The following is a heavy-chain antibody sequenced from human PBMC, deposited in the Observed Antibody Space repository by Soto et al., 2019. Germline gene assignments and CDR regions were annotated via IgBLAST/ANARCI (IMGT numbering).Heavy chain of an antibody. CDR2: INPSGDST. D-gene: IGHD3-3*01. CDR3: ARSKTYDDFWSDN. V-gene: IGHV1-46*01. J-gene: IGHJ4*02. CDR1: GYTFTSYY. Sequence: QVQLVQSGAEVKKPGASVKVSCKASGYTFTSYYMHWVRQAPGQGLEWMGIINPSGDSTSYAQNFQGRVTMTRDTSTNTVYMEVSSLRSEDTAVYYCARSKTYDDFWSDNWGQGTLVTVSS.